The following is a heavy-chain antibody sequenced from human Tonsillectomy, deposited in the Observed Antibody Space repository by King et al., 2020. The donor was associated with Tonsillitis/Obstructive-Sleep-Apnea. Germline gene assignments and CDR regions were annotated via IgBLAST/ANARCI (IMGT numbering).Heavy chain of an antibody. CDR1: GFTFSSYD. CDR2: ISYNGSNK. Sequence: VQLVEPGGGVVQPGRSLRLSCATSGFTFSSYDMHWVRQAPGKGLEWVALISYNGSNKYYVDSVKGRFTISRDNSKNTLYLQMNSLRAEDTAVYYCARDNGYIYGLIYWGQGTLVTVSS. D-gene: IGHD5-18*01. J-gene: IGHJ4*02. V-gene: IGHV3-30*03. CDR3: ARDNGYIYGLIY.